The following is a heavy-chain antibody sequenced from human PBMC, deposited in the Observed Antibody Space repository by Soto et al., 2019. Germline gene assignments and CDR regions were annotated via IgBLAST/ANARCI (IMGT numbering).Heavy chain of an antibody. D-gene: IGHD4-17*01. J-gene: IGHJ4*02. Sequence: QLQLQESGPGLVKPSETLSLTCTVSGGSISSSTYYWGWIRQPPGKGLEWIGSIYYSGRTYYNPSLKSRVTISVDTSKTQFSLKLSSVTAADTAVYYCANSYGDYVSYWGQGTLVTVSS. CDR3: ANSYGDYVSY. CDR1: GGSISSSTYY. CDR2: IYYSGRT. V-gene: IGHV4-39*01.